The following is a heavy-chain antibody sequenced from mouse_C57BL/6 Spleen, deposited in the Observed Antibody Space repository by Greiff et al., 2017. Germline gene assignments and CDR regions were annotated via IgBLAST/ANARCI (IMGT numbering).Heavy chain of an antibody. CDR3: ARSSNYDYDDYAMDY. V-gene: IGHV1-81*01. D-gene: IGHD2-4*01. J-gene: IGHJ4*01. CDR2: IYPRSGNT. Sequence: QVQLQQSGAELARPGASVKLSCKASGYTFTSYGISWVKQRTGQGLEWIGEIYPRSGNTYYNEKFKGKATLTADKSSSTAYMEIRSLTSEDSAVYFCARSSNYDYDDYAMDYWGQGTSVTVSS. CDR1: GYTFTSYG.